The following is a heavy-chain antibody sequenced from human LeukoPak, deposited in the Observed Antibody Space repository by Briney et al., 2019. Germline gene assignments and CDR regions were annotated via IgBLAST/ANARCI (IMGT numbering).Heavy chain of an antibody. CDR1: GYSFITYY. CDR2: INPSGGRT. J-gene: IGHJ4*02. Sequence: ASVKVSCKASGYSFITYYMHWVRQAPRQGLEWMGTINPSGGRTTYAQNFQGRITVTRDTSTSTVHMELSSLRFEDTAVYYCARDRSGYDYWGQGTLVTVSS. V-gene: IGHV1-46*01. CDR3: ARDRSGYDY. D-gene: IGHD5-12*01.